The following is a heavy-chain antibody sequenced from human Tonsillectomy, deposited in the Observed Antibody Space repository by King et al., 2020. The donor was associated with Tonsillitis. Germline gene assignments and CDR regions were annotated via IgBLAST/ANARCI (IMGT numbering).Heavy chain of an antibody. Sequence: QLVQSGAEVKKPGESLKISCKGSGYSFTSYWIGWVRQLPGKGLEWMGVIHPTDSDTRYSPSFQGQVTISADKSISPAYLQWNSLKASDTAMYYCARLDRDKYDSSGYKTSYFYGMDVWGQGTTVTVSS. V-gene: IGHV5-51*01. CDR2: IHPTDSDT. D-gene: IGHD3-22*01. CDR1: GYSFTSYW. CDR3: ARLDRDKYDSSGYKTSYFYGMDV. J-gene: IGHJ6*02.